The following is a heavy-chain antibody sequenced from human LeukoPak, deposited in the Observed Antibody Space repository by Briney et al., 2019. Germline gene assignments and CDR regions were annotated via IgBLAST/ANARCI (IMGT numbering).Heavy chain of an antibody. CDR1: GGSISSSSYY. Sequence: TSETLSLTCTVSGGSISSSSYYWGWIRQPPGKGLEWIGSIYYSGSTYYNPSLKSRVTISVDTFKNQFSLKLSSVTAADTAVYYCARSALWFGESYYFDYWGQGTLVTVSS. CDR2: IYYSGST. V-gene: IGHV4-39*01. CDR3: ARSALWFGESYYFDY. D-gene: IGHD3-10*01. J-gene: IGHJ4*02.